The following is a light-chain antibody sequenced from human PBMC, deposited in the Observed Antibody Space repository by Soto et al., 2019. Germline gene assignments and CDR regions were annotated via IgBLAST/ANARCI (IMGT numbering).Light chain of an antibody. CDR1: SSDIGGYNF. CDR3: SSYTTSLTYV. CDR2: DVD. J-gene: IGLJ1*01. V-gene: IGLV2-14*03. Sequence: QSALTQPASLSGSPGQSIIISCTGSSSDIGGYNFVSWYQQHPGKAPKLIMCDVDNRPSWVSNRFSGSKSGNTASLTISGLQAEDDADYYCSSYTTSLTYVFGTGTKVTVL.